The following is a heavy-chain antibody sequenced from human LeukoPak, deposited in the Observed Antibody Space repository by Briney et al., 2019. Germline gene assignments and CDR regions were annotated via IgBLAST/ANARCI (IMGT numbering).Heavy chain of an antibody. J-gene: IGHJ6*02. CDR1: GGSFSGYY. V-gene: IGHV4-34*01. CDR3: AGVAGPPPPADYYGMDV. Sequence: SETLSLTCAVYGGSFSGYYWSWIRQPPGKGLEWIGEINHSGSTNYNPSLKSRVTISVDTSKNQFSLKLSSVTAADTAVYYCAGVAGPPPPADYYGMDVWGQGTTVTVSS. CDR2: INHSGST.